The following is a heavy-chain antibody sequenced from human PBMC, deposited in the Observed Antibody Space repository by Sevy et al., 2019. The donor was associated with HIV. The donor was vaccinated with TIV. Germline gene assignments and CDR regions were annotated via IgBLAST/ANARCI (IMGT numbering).Heavy chain of an antibody. Sequence: SETLSLTCTVYGGSISSYYWSWIRQPAGKGLEWIGRIYTSGSTNYNPSLKSRVTMSVDTSKNQFSLKLSSVTAADTAVYYCARDRVEGNWFDPWGQGTLVTVSS. V-gene: IGHV4-4*07. D-gene: IGHD3-10*01. CDR2: IYTSGST. CDR1: GGSISSYY. CDR3: ARDRVEGNWFDP. J-gene: IGHJ5*02.